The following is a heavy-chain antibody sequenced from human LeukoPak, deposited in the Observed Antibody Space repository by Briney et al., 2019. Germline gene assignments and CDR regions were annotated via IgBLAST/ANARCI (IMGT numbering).Heavy chain of an antibody. V-gene: IGHV4-59*01. Sequence: SSETLSLTCTASGGSMSNYYWNWIRQPPGKGLEWIGNIYYSGSTNYNSSLNNRVTISIDRSRNQFALKLTSVTAADAAVYYCSRGRRWLPFLFDYWGQGSLVAVSS. J-gene: IGHJ4*02. CDR1: GGSMSNYY. CDR3: SRGRRWLPFLFDY. D-gene: IGHD5-24*01. CDR2: IYYSGST.